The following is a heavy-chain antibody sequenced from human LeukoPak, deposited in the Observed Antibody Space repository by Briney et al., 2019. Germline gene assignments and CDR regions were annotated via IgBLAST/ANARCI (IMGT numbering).Heavy chain of an antibody. Sequence: GGSLRLSCAASGFTFSSYGMHWVRQAPGKGLEWVAVIWYDGSNKYYADSVKGRFTISRDNSKNTLYLQMNSLRAGDTAVYYCASKGAHDYSDPLYYFDYWGQGTLVTVSS. V-gene: IGHV3-33*01. J-gene: IGHJ4*02. D-gene: IGHD4-17*01. CDR3: ASKGAHDYSDPLYYFDY. CDR1: GFTFSSYG. CDR2: IWYDGSNK.